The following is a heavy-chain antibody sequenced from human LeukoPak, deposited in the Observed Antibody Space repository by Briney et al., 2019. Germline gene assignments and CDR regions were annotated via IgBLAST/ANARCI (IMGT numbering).Heavy chain of an antibody. Sequence: SETLSLTXTVSGGSISSYYWSWIRQPAGKGLEWIGRIYTSGSTNYNPSLKIRVTMSVDTSKNQFSLKLSSVTAADTAVYYCARLQWLVPFYYFDYWGQGTLITVSS. D-gene: IGHD6-19*01. CDR1: GGSISSYY. CDR2: IYTSGST. J-gene: IGHJ4*02. CDR3: ARLQWLVPFYYFDY. V-gene: IGHV4-4*07.